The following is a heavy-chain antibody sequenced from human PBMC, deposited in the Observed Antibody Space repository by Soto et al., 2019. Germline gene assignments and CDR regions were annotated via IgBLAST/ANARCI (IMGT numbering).Heavy chain of an antibody. CDR2: FIPIFRTL. Sequence: QVQLIQSEAEVKKPGSSVRVSCTASGGIFGSHGFSWVRQAPGQRLEWVGGFIPIFRTLTYTEKFQARGRIAADESKNTVYLDLSSLTSEDTAVYYCVRDRRIYYSDPHDEFVASDYEVWGQGTMVSVSS. V-gene: IGHV1-69*01. CDR3: VRDRRIYYSDPHDEFVASDYEV. D-gene: IGHD3-22*01. J-gene: IGHJ3*01. CDR1: GGIFGSHG.